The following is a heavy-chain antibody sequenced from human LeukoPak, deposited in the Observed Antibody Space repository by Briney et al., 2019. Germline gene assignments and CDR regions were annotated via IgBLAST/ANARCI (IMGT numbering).Heavy chain of an antibody. CDR2: ISGSGDST. J-gene: IGHJ6*02. CDR3: ARDAPSRVVPATMAKYYYYGMDV. CDR1: GFTFSSFA. D-gene: IGHD2-2*01. V-gene: IGHV3-23*01. Sequence: GGSLRLSCAASGFTFSSFALSWVRQAPGKGLEWVSSISGSGDSTYYMESVKGRFTISRDNAKNSLYLQMNSLRAEDTAVYYCARDAPSRVVPATMAKYYYYGMDVWGQGTTVTVSS.